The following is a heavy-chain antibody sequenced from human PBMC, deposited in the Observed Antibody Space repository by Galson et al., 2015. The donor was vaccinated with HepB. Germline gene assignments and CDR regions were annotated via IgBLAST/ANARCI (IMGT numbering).Heavy chain of an antibody. CDR2: IWSDGSNK. Sequence: SLRLSCAASGLTFSNYGMHWVRQPPGKGLEWVAVIWSDGSNKYYADAVKGRFTISRDNSKNTLYLQMNSLRAEDTAVYYCARDPGYRSSWYGFYAFDIWGQGTMVTVSS. D-gene: IGHD6-13*01. CDR1: GLTFSNYG. CDR3: ARDPGYRSSWYGFYAFDI. V-gene: IGHV3-33*01. J-gene: IGHJ3*02.